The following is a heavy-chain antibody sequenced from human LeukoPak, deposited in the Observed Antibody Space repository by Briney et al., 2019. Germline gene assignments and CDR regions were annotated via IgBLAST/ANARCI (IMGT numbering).Heavy chain of an antibody. D-gene: IGHD3-10*01. V-gene: IGHV4-59*02. Sequence: SETLSPTCSVSGDSVTSHGWSWVRQPPGKGLEWIGYVYASGANSDNCNPSLKSRITISVDTSRNQFSLRLNSVTAADTAIYYCARDNVGSLDFWGQGILVTVSS. CDR2: VYASGAN. CDR1: GDSVTSHG. CDR3: ARDNVGSLDF. J-gene: IGHJ4*02.